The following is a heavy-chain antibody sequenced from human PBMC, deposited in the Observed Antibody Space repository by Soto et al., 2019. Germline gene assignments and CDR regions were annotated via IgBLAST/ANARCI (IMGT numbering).Heavy chain of an antibody. D-gene: IGHD6-13*01. V-gene: IGHV3-48*03. CDR3: ARACIAAAGTFEYFQH. J-gene: IGHJ1*01. Sequence: GGSLRLSCAASGFTFSSYEMNWVRQAPGKGLEWVSYISSSGSTIYYADSVKGRFTISRDNAKNSLYLQMNSLRAEDTAVYYCARACIAAAGTFEYFQHWGQGTLVTVSS. CDR1: GFTFSSYE. CDR2: ISSSGSTI.